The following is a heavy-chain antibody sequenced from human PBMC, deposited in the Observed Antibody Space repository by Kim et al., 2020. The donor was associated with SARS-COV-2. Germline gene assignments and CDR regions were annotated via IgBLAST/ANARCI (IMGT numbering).Heavy chain of an antibody. D-gene: IGHD3-10*01. CDR2: ISWNSGSI. CDR1: GFTFDDYA. J-gene: IGHJ6*02. V-gene: IGHV3-9*01. Sequence: GGSLRLSCAASGFTFDDYAMHWVRQAPGKGLEWVSGISWNSGSIGYADSVKGRFTISRDNAKNSLYLQMNSLRAEDTALYYCAKDNYDGLLWFGDAFYGMDVWGQGTTVTVSS. CDR3: AKDNYDGLLWFGDAFYGMDV.